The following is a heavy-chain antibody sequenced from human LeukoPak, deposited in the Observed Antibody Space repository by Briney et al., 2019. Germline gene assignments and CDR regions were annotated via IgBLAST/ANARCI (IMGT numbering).Heavy chain of an antibody. CDR2: IYSGGSA. CDR3: ARDCSSGSCYSDYYYYAMDV. J-gene: IGHJ6*02. CDR1: GFTVSSNY. D-gene: IGHD2-15*01. Sequence: GGSLRLSCAASGFTVSSNYMSWVRQAPGKGLEWVSVIYSGGSAYYADSVKGRFTISRDSSKNTLYLQMNSLRAEDTAVYYCARDCSSGSCYSDYYYYAMDVWGQGTTVTVSS. V-gene: IGHV3-66*01.